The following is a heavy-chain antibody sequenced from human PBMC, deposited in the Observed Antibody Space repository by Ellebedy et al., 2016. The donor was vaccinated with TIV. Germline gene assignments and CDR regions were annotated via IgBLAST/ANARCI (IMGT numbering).Heavy chain of an antibody. D-gene: IGHD1-26*01. CDR1: GYTFTSYD. J-gene: IGHJ4*02. V-gene: IGHV1-8*01. CDR3: ARDPSYGTLDY. Sequence: ASVKVSCKASGYTFTSYDINWVRQATGQGLEWMGWMNPNSGNTGYAQKFQGRVTLTTDTSTETAYMELRSLRSDDTAVYYCARDPSYGTLDYWGPGTLVTVSS. CDR2: MNPNSGNT.